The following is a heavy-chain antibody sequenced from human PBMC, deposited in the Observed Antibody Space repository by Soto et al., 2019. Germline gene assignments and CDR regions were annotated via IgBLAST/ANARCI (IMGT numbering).Heavy chain of an antibody. CDR1: EDSVSSNSAA. V-gene: IGHV6-1*01. CDR2: TYYRSKWYN. Sequence: SQTLSLTCAISEDSVSSNSAAWNWIRQSPSRGLEWLGRTYYRSKWYNDYAVSVKSRITINPDTSKNQFSLQLNSVTPEDTAVYYCARGYCSGGSCYAGEGDDAFDIWGQGTMVTVSS. D-gene: IGHD2-15*01. CDR3: ARGYCSGGSCYAGEGDDAFDI. J-gene: IGHJ3*02.